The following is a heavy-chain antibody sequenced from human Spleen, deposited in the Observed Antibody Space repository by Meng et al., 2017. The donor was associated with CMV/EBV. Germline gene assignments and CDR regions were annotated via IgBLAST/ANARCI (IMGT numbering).Heavy chain of an antibody. CDR2: IDTDGSIT. V-gene: IGHV3-74*01. CDR1: GFTFSNYA. CDR3: ARVIWGWYFDL. D-gene: IGHD3-16*01. J-gene: IGHJ2*01. Sequence: SCVASGFTFSNYAMSWVRQAPGKGLEWVSHIDTDGSITNYADSVKGRFTISRDNAKNTLYLQMNSLRAEDTAVYYCARVIWGWYFDLWGRGTLVTVSS.